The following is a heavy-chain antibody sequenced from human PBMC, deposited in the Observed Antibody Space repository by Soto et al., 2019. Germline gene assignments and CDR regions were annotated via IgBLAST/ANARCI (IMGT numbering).Heavy chain of an antibody. V-gene: IGHV3-33*01. CDR3: ARLPGYSSSPISYYYYGMDV. CDR1: GFTFSSYG. CDR2: IWYDGSNK. J-gene: IGHJ6*02. Sequence: GGSLRLSSAASGFTFSSYGMHWVRQAPGKGLEWVAVIWYDGSNKYYADSVKGRFTISRDNSKNTLYLQMNSLRAEDTAVYYCARLPGYSSSPISYYYYGMDVWGQGTTVTVSS. D-gene: IGHD6-13*01.